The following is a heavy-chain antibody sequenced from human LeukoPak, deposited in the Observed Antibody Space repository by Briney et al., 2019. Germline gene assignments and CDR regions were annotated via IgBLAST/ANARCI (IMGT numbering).Heavy chain of an antibody. CDR2: IIPILGIA. D-gene: IGHD2-2*01. CDR1: GYTFTSYG. V-gene: IGHV1-69*04. CDR3: ARPYCSSTSCPGYYYMDV. J-gene: IGHJ6*03. Sequence: SVKVSCKASGYTFTSYGISWVRQAPGQGLEWMGRIIPILGIANYAQKFQGRVTITADKSTSTAYMELSSLRSEDTAVYYCARPYCSSTSCPGYYYMDVWGKGTTVTVSS.